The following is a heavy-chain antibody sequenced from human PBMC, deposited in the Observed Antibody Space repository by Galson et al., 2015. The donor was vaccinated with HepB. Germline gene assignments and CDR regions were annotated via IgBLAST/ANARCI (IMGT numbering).Heavy chain of an antibody. V-gene: IGHV3-21*01. CDR1: GFTFSSYS. Sequence: SLRLSCAASGFTFSSYSMNWVRQAPGKGLEWVSSISSSSSYIYYADSVKGRFTISRDNAKNSLYLQMNSLRAEDTAVYYCARDMYCGGDCYFGRGANWFDPWGQGTLVTVSS. CDR3: ARDMYCGGDCYFGRGANWFDP. CDR2: ISSSSSYI. D-gene: IGHD2-21*01. J-gene: IGHJ5*02.